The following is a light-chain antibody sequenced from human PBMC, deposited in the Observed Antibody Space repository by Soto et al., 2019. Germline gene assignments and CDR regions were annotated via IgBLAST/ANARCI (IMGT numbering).Light chain of an antibody. J-gene: IGKJ4*01. Sequence: EVVMRQSPATLSVSPGAGAPLSCRASQGIGGTLAWYQHKPVQTRRLLIYDSSTRATGVPIRFSGSRSGAEFTLTINSLQSEGFAVYYCQPYNNRPLTFGGGKKVDIK. CDR3: QPYNNRPLT. CDR2: DSS. V-gene: IGKV3-15*01. CDR1: QGIGGT.